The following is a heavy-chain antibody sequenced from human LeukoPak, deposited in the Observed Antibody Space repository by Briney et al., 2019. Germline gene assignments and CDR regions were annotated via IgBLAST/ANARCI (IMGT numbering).Heavy chain of an antibody. CDR3: AGSHSSTWYPDG. J-gene: IGHJ4*02. D-gene: IGHD6-13*01. V-gene: IGHV6-1*01. Sequence: SQTLSPTCAISGDSVPSNIATWNWIRQSPSRGLEWLGRTYYRSKWYNEYAASVKSRTTINPDTSKNQFSLHLNSVTPEDTAVYYCAGSHSSTWYPDGWGEGRLVTVSS. CDR1: GDSVPSNIAT. CDR2: TYYRSKWYN.